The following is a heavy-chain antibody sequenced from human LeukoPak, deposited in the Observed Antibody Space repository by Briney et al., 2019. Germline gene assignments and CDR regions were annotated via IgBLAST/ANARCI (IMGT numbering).Heavy chain of an antibody. CDR3: ATGRWSSSWYRLDY. CDR1: GYTLTELS. D-gene: IGHD6-13*01. CDR2: FDPEDGET. Sequence: ASVKVSCKVSGYTLTELSMHWVRQAPGKGLEWMGGFDPEDGETIYAQKFQGRVTMTEDTSTDTAYMELSSLRSEDTAVYYCATGRWSSSWYRLDYWGQGTLVTVSS. J-gene: IGHJ4*02. V-gene: IGHV1-24*01.